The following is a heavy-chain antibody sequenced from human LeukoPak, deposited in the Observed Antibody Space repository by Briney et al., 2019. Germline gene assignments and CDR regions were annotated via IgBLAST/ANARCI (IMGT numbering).Heavy chain of an antibody. D-gene: IGHD6-13*01. CDR1: GGSISSYY. CDR3: ARAEYSRSPHFDY. Sequence: SETLSLTCTVSGGSISSYYWSWIRQPPGKGLEWIGYIYYSGSTNYNPSLKSRVTISVDTSKNQFSLKLSSVTAADTAVYYCARAEYSRSPHFDYWGQGTLVTVSS. J-gene: IGHJ4*02. V-gene: IGHV4-59*01. CDR2: IYYSGST.